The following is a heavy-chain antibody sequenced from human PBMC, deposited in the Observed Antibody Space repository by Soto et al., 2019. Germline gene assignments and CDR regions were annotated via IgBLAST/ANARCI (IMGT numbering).Heavy chain of an antibody. J-gene: IGHJ4*02. V-gene: IGHV4-31*03. Sequence: SETLSLTCTVSGGSISSGGYYWSWIRQHPGKGLEWIGYIYYSGSTYYNPSLKSRVTISVDTSKNQFSLKLSSVTAADTAVYYCARYLPPLDFWSGYFSDDNFDYWGQGTLVTVSS. CDR2: IYYSGST. D-gene: IGHD3-3*01. CDR3: ARYLPPLDFWSGYFSDDNFDY. CDR1: GGSISSGGYY.